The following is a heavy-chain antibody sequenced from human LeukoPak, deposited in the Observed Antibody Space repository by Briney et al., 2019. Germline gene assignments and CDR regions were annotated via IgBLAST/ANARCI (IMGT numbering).Heavy chain of an antibody. V-gene: IGHV3-11*01. CDR2: ISGSGGSI. J-gene: IGHJ4*02. CDR1: GFTFSDYY. CDR3: ARARGYSNNWPSLLDS. D-gene: IGHD5-18*01. Sequence: PGGSLRLSCAASGFTFSDYYMSWIRQAPGKGPEWISYISGSGGSIYYADSVKGRFTISRDNARNSLDLQMNSLRAEDSAFYYCARARGYSNNWPSLLDSWGQGTLVTVSS.